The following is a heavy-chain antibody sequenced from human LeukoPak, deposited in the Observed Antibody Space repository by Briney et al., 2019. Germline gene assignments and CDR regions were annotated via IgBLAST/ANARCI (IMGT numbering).Heavy chain of an antibody. CDR1: GGSISSSSYY. Sequence: PSETLSLTCTVSGGSISSSSYYWGWIRQPPGKGLEWIGSIYYSGSTYYNPSLKSRVTISVDTSKNQFSLKLSSVTAADTAVYYCARDYYGSGSHFDYWGQGSLVTVSS. CDR2: IYYSGST. V-gene: IGHV4-39*02. J-gene: IGHJ4*02. D-gene: IGHD3-10*01. CDR3: ARDYYGSGSHFDY.